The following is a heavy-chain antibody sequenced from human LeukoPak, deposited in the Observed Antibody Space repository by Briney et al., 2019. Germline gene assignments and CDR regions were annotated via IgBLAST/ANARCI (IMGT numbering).Heavy chain of an antibody. Sequence: SETLSLTCTVSGASISSINYYWGWIRQPPGKGLECIGSIYYSGSIYYNPSLKSRVTISVDTSKNQFSLKVNSVTAADTAVYYCARHKLAAMVEFDYWGQGTLVTVSS. V-gene: IGHV4-39*07. D-gene: IGHD5-18*01. CDR2: IYYSGSI. CDR3: ARHKLAAMVEFDY. CDR1: GASISSINYY. J-gene: IGHJ4*02.